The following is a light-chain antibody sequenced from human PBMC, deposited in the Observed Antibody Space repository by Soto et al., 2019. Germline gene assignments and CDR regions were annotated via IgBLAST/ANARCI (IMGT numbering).Light chain of an antibody. CDR1: QSVSSN. J-gene: IGKJ3*01. CDR3: QQYNNWPSLFT. CDR2: GAS. Sequence: EIVMTQSPATLSVSPGERATLSCRASQSVSSNLAWYQQKPGQVPRLLIYGASTRATGIPARFSGSGSGTEFTLTISSLQSEDFAVYYCQQYNNWPSLFTFGPGTKVDIK. V-gene: IGKV3-15*01.